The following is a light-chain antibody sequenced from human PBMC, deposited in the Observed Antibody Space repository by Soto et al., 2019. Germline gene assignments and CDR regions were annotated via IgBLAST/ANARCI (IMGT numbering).Light chain of an antibody. CDR2: GAS. CDR1: QSVSSSY. CDR3: QQYGSSPLT. Sequence: EIVLTQSPGTLSLSPGERATLSCRASQSVSSSYLAWYQQKPGQAPRLLIYGASSRATGIPDRFSASGSGTDFTLTISRLEPEYFAVYYCQQYGSSPLTFGGGTKVEIK. V-gene: IGKV3-20*01. J-gene: IGKJ4*01.